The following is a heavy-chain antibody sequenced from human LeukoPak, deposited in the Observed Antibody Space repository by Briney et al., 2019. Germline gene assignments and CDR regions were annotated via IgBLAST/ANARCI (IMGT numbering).Heavy chain of an antibody. CDR1: GDSITSRSFY. V-gene: IGHV4-39*02. Sequence: SETLSLTCFVSGDSITSRSFYWGWIRQPPGKNLEWIGNVYFNGRTYYDPSLKTRVTISVDTSRNHFSLKLTSVTAADTAVYYCARAGGYSGYGCFDYWGQGTLVTVSS. D-gene: IGHD5-12*01. CDR3: ARAGGYSGYGCFDY. CDR2: VYFNGRT. J-gene: IGHJ4*02.